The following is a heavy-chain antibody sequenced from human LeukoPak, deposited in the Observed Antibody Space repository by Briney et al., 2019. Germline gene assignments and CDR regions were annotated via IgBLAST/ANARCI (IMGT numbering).Heavy chain of an antibody. Sequence: GGSLRLSCAASGFTFSSYGMHWVRQAPGKGLEWVAVIWYDGSNKYYADSVKGRFTISRDNSKNTLYLQMNSLRAEDTAVYYCAGAKGRYSSGWYDYYYGMDVWGQGTTVTVSS. D-gene: IGHD6-19*01. CDR2: IWYDGSNK. V-gene: IGHV3-33*01. J-gene: IGHJ6*02. CDR1: GFTFSSYG. CDR3: AGAKGRYSSGWYDYYYGMDV.